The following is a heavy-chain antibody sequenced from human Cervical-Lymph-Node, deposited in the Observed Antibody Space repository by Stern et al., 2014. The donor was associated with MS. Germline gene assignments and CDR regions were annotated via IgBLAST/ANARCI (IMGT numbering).Heavy chain of an antibody. J-gene: IGHJ4*02. V-gene: IGHV3-30-3*01. Sequence: VQLEESGGGVVQPGRSLRLSCAASGFTFSNYNLHWVLQAPGKGLEWVAVTSSDGSSEHYADSVKGRSTISRDNSKNTVYLQMNSLRAEDTAVYYCAREPSTAPGPFDYWGQGTLVTVSS. D-gene: IGHD1-1*01. CDR2: TSSDGSSE. CDR1: GFTFSNYN. CDR3: AREPSTAPGPFDY.